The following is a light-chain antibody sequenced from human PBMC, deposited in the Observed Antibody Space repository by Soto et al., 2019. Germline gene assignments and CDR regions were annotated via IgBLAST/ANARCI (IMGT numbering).Light chain of an antibody. CDR3: QSYDSSLSGSRV. CDR2: GNS. Sequence: QSVLTQPPSVSGAPGQRGTSSCNGSSFNIGAGYDVHWYHQLPGTAPKLLIYGNSNRPSGVPDRFSGSKSGTSASLAITGRQAEDEADYYCQSYDSSLSGSRVFGTGTKLTVL. J-gene: IGLJ1*01. V-gene: IGLV1-40*01. CDR1: SFNIGAGYD.